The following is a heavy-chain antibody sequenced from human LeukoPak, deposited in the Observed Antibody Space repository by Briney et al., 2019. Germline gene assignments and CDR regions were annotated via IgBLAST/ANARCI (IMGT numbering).Heavy chain of an antibody. D-gene: IGHD2-15*01. CDR1: GFTFSDSP. CDR3: AGYYCSSGTCRKYLDY. J-gene: IGHJ4*02. CDR2: VTGNGGYT. V-gene: IGHV3-64*04. Sequence: GGSLRLSCSASGFTFSDSPMHWVRQAPGKGLEYVSSVTGNGGYTYYADSVKGRFTISRDNSKNTLFLQMSSLRAEDTAVYYCAGYYCSSGTCRKYLDYWGQGTLVTVSS.